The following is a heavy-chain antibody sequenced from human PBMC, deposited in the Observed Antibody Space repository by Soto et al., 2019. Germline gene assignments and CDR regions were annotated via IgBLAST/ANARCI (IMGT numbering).Heavy chain of an antibody. V-gene: IGHV5-51*01. D-gene: IGHD1-26*01. CDR1: GYSFTSYW. Sequence: PGESLKISCKGSGYSFTSYWNGWVRQMPGKGLEWMGIIYTGDSDTRYSPSFQGQVPISADKSISTAYLPWSSLKASDTAMHYCARQLGGSNTPTCYYDYWGQGPLVTVSS. J-gene: IGHJ4*02. CDR3: ARQLGGSNTPTCYYDY. CDR2: IYTGDSDT.